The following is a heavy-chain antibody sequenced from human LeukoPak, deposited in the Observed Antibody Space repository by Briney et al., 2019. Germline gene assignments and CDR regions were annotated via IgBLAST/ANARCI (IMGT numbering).Heavy chain of an antibody. CDR1: GGSISSHY. D-gene: IGHD1-1*01. CDR3: ANWNPAPEYFQH. J-gene: IGHJ1*01. CDR2: IYYSGST. V-gene: IGHV4-59*11. Sequence: PSETLSLTCTVSGGSISSHYWSWIRQPPGKGLEWIGYIYYSGSTNYNPSLKSRVTISVDTSKNQFSLKLSSVTAADTAVYYCANWNPAPEYFQHWGQGTPVTVSS.